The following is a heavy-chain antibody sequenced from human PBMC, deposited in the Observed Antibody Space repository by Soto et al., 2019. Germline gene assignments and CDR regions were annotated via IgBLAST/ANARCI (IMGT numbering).Heavy chain of an antibody. CDR3: ARDPPPRDAFDI. V-gene: IGHV1-3*01. Sequence: GASVKVSCKASGYTFTSYAMHWVRQAPGQRLEWMGIINPSNGNTKYAQKFQGRVTMTRDTSTSTVYMELSSLRSEDTAVYYCARDPPPRDAFDIWGQGTMVTVSS. J-gene: IGHJ3*02. CDR2: INPSNGNT. CDR1: GYTFTSYA.